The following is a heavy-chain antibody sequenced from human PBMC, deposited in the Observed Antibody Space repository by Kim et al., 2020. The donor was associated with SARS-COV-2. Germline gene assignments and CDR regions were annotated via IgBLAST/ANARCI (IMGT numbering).Heavy chain of an antibody. V-gene: IGHV1-2*02. CDR3: ARDGEQLWLIYGMDV. Sequence: ASVKVSCKDSGYTFTGYYMHWVRQAPGQGLEWMGWINPNSGGTNYAQKFQGRVTMTRDTSISTAYMELSRLRSDDTAVYYCARDGEQLWLIYGMDVWGQGTTVTVSS. CDR1: GYTFTGYY. CDR2: INPNSGGT. J-gene: IGHJ6*02. D-gene: IGHD5-18*01.